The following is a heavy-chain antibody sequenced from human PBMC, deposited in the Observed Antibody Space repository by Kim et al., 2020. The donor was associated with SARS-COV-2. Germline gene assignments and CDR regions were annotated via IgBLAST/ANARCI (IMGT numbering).Heavy chain of an antibody. CDR1: GGSISSDSYY. Sequence: SETLSLTCTVSGGSISSDSYYWSWIRQPAGKGLEWIGRIYTSGSTNYNPSLKSRVTISLETPKNQFSLKLSSVTAADTTVYYCARAPDYYDSSGVLDYWGRGTLVTVSS. J-gene: IGHJ4*02. CDR3: ARAPDYYDSSGVLDY. D-gene: IGHD3-22*01. V-gene: IGHV4-61*02. CDR2: IYTSGST.